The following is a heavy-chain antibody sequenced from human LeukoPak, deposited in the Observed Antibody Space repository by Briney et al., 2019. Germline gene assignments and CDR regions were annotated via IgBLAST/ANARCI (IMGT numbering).Heavy chain of an antibody. V-gene: IGHV3-15*07. Sequence: GGSLRLSCVASGFTFSNAWINWVRQDPGKGLEWVGRIKNKIDGGTRDYAAPVKGRFTISRDDSKNTLYLQMNSLKIEDTAVYYCTTEVAGGVLGDFDYWGQGTLVTVSS. J-gene: IGHJ4*02. CDR1: GFTFSNAW. CDR2: IKNKIDGGTR. D-gene: IGHD3-16*01. CDR3: TTEVAGGVLGDFDY.